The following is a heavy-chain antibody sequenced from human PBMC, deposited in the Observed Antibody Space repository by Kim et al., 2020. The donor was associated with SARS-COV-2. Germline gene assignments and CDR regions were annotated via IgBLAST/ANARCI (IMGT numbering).Heavy chain of an antibody. CDR1: GFTFSSYS. V-gene: IGHV3-21*01. J-gene: IGHJ6*02. Sequence: GGSLRLSCAASGFTFSSYSMNWVRQAPGKGLEWVSSISSSSSYIYYADSVKGRFTISRDNAKNSLYLQMNSLRAEDTAVYYCARDSLAAAGYANRLDYYYYGMDVWGQGTTVTVSS. CDR3: ARDSLAAAGYANRLDYYYYGMDV. D-gene: IGHD6-13*01. CDR2: ISSSSSYI.